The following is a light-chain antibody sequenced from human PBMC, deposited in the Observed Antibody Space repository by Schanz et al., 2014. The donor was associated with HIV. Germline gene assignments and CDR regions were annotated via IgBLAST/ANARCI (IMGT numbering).Light chain of an antibody. CDR3: QQYGNSPKT. CDR2: ATS. J-gene: IGKJ2*01. CDR1: QSVSSSY. Sequence: EIVLTQSPGTLSLSPGERATLSCRASQSVSSSYLAWYQQKRDQPPRLVIYATSTRAAGIPDRFSGTGSGTDFTLTISRVEPEDLAVYYCQQYGNSPKTFGQGTKLEI. V-gene: IGKV3-20*01.